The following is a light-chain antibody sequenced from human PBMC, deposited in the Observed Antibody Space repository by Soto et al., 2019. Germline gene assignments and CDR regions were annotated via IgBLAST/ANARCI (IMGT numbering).Light chain of an antibody. CDR3: QQDTNWPYT. CDR2: GAS. Sequence: ELVMTQSPATLSVSPGERASLSCRASQSVGSNLAWYQQTAGQAPRLLIYGASTRATGIPARFSGSGSGTEFTLTSSSLQSEDFAVYSGQQDTNWPYTFGQGTKLEIK. CDR1: QSVGSN. V-gene: IGKV3-15*01. J-gene: IGKJ2*01.